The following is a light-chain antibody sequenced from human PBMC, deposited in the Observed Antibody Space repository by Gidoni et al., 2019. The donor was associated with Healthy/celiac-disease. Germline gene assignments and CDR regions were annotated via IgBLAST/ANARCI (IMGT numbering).Light chain of an antibody. CDR1: QSVSSN. Sequence: EIVMTQYPATLSVSPGERATLSCRASQSVSSNLAWYQQKPGQAPRLLIYGASTRATGIPARFIGRGSGTEFTLTISSLQSQDFAVYYCQHYNNWPPLTFGGGTKVEIK. J-gene: IGKJ4*01. V-gene: IGKV3-15*01. CDR3: QHYNNWPPLT. CDR2: GAS.